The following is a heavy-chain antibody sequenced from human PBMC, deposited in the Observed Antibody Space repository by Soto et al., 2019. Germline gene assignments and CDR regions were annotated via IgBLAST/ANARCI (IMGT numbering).Heavy chain of an antibody. D-gene: IGHD4-17*01. CDR1: GITFINAW. CDR3: LTDPGEYETF. J-gene: IGHJ4*02. Sequence: QLVESGGGLVKPGESLRLSCAVSGITFINAWMSWVRQAPGKGLEWVALIKRTANAETPDYAAPVKGRFIISRDNSKNMLSLQMNILKAEDTAVYYCLTDPGEYETFWGQGTLVTVSS. CDR2: IKRTANAETP. V-gene: IGHV3-15*01.